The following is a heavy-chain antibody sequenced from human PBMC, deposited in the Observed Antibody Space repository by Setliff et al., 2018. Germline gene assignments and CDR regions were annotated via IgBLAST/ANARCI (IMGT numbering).Heavy chain of an antibody. V-gene: IGHV4-34*01. CDR2: INHSGST. D-gene: IGHD2-15*01. CDR3: ARGRWPFDY. CDR1: GGSFSGYY. Sequence: ASETLSLTCAVYGGSFSGYYWSWIRQPPGKGLEWIGEINHSGSTNYNPSLKSRVTISVDTSKNQFSLKLSSVTAADTAVYYCARGRWPFDYWGQGTLVTVSS. J-gene: IGHJ4*02.